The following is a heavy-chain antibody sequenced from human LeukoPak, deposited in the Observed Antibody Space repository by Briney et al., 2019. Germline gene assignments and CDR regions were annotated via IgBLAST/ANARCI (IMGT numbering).Heavy chain of an antibody. Sequence: SETLSLTCTVSGGSISSYYWSWIRQPPGKGLEWIGYIYYSGSTNYNPSLKSRVTISVDTSKNQFSLKLSSVTAADTAVYYCARYGIRGGSSGWSGYYYYYYGMDVWGQGTTVTVSS. CDR1: GGSISSYY. J-gene: IGHJ6*02. CDR2: IYYSGST. CDR3: ARYGIRGGSSGWSGYYYYYYGMDV. D-gene: IGHD6-19*01. V-gene: IGHV4-59*08.